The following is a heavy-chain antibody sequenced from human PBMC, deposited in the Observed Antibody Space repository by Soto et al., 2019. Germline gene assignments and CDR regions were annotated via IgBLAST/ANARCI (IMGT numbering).Heavy chain of an antibody. Sequence: VLLQESGPGLVRPSGTLSLTCSVSGVSIVNGNWWGWVRQSPGRGLEWIGEASLADRSYFSPSLTSRVTISMDESKNQFSLILTSVTAADAGMYFCTRGFQYWLPTFFWGHGTRVTVSS. CDR2: ASLADRS. J-gene: IGHJ4*01. V-gene: IGHV4-4*02. D-gene: IGHD2-8*02. CDR3: TRGFQYWLPTFF. CDR1: GVSIVNGNW.